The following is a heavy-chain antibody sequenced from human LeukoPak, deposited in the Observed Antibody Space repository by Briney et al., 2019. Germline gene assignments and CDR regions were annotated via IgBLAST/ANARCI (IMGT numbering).Heavy chain of an antibody. CDR2: ISYDGSSK. D-gene: IGHD3-16*01. V-gene: IGHV3-30*03. CDR3: ARDLAV. J-gene: IGHJ4*02. CDR1: GFTFSSYG. Sequence: GGSLRLSCAASGFTFSSYGMHWVRQAPGKGLEWVAVISYDGSSKYHTDSVKGRFTISRDNSKNTLYVQMNSLRAEDTAVYYCARDLAVWGQGTLVTVSS.